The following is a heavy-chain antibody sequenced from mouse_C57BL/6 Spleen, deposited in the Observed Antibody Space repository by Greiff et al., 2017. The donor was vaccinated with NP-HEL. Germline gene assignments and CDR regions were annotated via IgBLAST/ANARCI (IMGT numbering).Heavy chain of an antibody. D-gene: IGHD2-4*01. V-gene: IGHV1-59*01. CDR1: GYTFTSYW. J-gene: IGHJ4*01. Sequence: QVQLQQPGAELVRPGTSVKLSCKASGYTFTSYWMHWVKQRPGQGLEWIGVIDPSDSYTNYNQKFKGKATLTVDTSSSTAYMQLSSLTSEASAVYYCARRDYEAAMDYWGQGTSVTVSS. CDR3: ARRDYEAAMDY. CDR2: IDPSDSYT.